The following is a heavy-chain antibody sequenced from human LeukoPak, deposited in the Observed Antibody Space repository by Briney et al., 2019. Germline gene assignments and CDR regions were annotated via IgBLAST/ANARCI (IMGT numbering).Heavy chain of an antibody. CDR2: INHSGST. CDR3: ARCSVGATPAGGFDP. D-gene: IGHD1-26*01. V-gene: IGHV4-34*01. CDR1: GGSFSGYY. J-gene: IGHJ5*02. Sequence: SETLSLTCAVYGGSFSGYYWNWIRQPPGKGLEWIGEINHSGSTNYNPSLKSRVTISVDTSKNQFSLKLSSVTAADTAVYYCARCSVGATPAGGFDPWGQGTLVTVSS.